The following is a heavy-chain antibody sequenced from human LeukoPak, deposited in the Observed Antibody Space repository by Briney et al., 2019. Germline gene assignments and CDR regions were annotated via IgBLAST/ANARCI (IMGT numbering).Heavy chain of an antibody. J-gene: IGHJ4*02. V-gene: IGHV4-31*03. Sequence: SSQTLSLTCTVSGGSISSGGYYWSWIRQLPEKGLEWIGYIYYSGITYYNPSLKSRVTISVDTSKNHFALKLSSVTAADTAMYYCARFGGSGSAFEYWGQGTLVTVTS. CDR1: GGSISSGGYY. CDR3: ARFGGSGSAFEY. CDR2: IYYSGIT. D-gene: IGHD3-10*01.